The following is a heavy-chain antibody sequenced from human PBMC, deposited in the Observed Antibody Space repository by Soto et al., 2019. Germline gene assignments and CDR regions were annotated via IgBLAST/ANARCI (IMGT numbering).Heavy chain of an antibody. D-gene: IGHD4-17*01. CDR1: GFTFSTYG. J-gene: IGHJ6*02. CDR2: IWYDGSNK. CDR3: AREDYPYSYYGMDV. V-gene: IGHV3-33*01. Sequence: QVQLVESGGGVVQPGRSLRLSCAASGFTFSTYGMHWVRQAPGKGLEWVAVIWYDGSNKYYADSVKGRFTISRDNSKNTLYLQMNSLRAEDTAVYYCAREDYPYSYYGMDVWGQGTTVTVSS.